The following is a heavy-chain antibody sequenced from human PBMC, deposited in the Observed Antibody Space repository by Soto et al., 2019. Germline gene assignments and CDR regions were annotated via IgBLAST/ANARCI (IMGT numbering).Heavy chain of an antibody. Sequence: GGSLRLSCTTSGFRFGDYAMSWVRQAPGKGPEWIGVIRSNTYGGTSEYAPSVKGRFTLSRDDSAKTVYLQMHSLKIEDTGVYYCARRAPVTPFDYWGQGT. CDR1: GFRFGDYA. J-gene: IGHJ4*02. D-gene: IGHD4-17*01. CDR2: IRSNTYGGTS. V-gene: IGHV3-49*04. CDR3: ARRAPVTPFDY.